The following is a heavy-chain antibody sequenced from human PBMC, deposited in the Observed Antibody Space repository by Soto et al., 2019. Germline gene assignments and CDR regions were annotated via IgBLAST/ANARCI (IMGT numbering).Heavy chain of an antibody. CDR3: ARGKGYSYGPYYFDY. V-gene: IGHV4-31*03. D-gene: IGHD5-18*01. CDR2: IYYSGST. Sequence: SETLSLTCTVSGGSISSEGYYWSWFRQPPGKGLEWIGDIYYSGSTYYNPSLKSRVTMSGDTSKNQFSLKLSSVTAADTAVYYCARGKGYSYGPYYFDYWGQGTLVTVSS. CDR1: GGSISSEGYY. J-gene: IGHJ4*02.